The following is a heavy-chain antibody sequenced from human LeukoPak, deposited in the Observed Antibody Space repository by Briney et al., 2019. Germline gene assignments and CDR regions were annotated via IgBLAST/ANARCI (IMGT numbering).Heavy chain of an antibody. Sequence: GESLKISCKGSGYSFSTYWIGWVRQMPGKGLEWMGIIYPGDSDARYSPSFQGQVTMSADKSISTAYLQWSSLKASDTAMYYCARLVSSGRFDPWGQGTLVTVYS. J-gene: IGHJ5*02. CDR1: GYSFSTYW. CDR2: IYPGDSDA. D-gene: IGHD3-22*01. V-gene: IGHV5-51*01. CDR3: ARLVSSGRFDP.